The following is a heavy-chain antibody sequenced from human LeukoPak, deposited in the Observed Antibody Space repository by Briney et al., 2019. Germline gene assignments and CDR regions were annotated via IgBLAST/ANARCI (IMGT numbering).Heavy chain of an antibody. CDR1: GFTFSSYW. J-gene: IGHJ5*02. Sequence: GGSLRLSCAASGFTFSSYWVHWVRQAPGKGLVWVSRINSDGSSTSYADSVKGRFTISRDNAKNTLYLQMNSLRAEDTAVYYCARDPRSPYSSSWYGGASRYNWFDPWGQGTLVTVSS. CDR2: INSDGSST. CDR3: ARDPRSPYSSSWYGGASRYNWFDP. V-gene: IGHV3-74*01. D-gene: IGHD6-13*01.